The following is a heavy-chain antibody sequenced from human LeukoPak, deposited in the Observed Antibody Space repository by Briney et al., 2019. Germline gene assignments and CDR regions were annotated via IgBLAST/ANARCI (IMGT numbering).Heavy chain of an antibody. CDR2: ISSSSSTI. V-gene: IGHV3-48*02. Sequence: GGSLRLSCAASGFTFSSSNMNWVRQAPGKGLEWVSYISSSSSTIYYADSVRGRFTISRDNAKNSLYLQMNSLRDEDSAVYYCARDYWSTWYGDAFDIWGQGTMVTLSP. D-gene: IGHD6-13*01. J-gene: IGHJ3*02. CDR1: GFTFSSSN. CDR3: ARDYWSTWYGDAFDI.